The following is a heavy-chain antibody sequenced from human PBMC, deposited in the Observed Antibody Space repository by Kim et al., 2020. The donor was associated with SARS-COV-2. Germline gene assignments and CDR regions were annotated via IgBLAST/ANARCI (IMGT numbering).Heavy chain of an antibody. D-gene: IGHD3-9*01. Sequence: GGSLRLSCAASGFTFSSYSMNWVRQAPGQGLEWVSSISSSSSYIYYADSVKGRFTISRDNAKNSLYLQMNSLRAEDTAVYYCARGDDRTLIDYWGQGTLVTVSS. V-gene: IGHV3-21*01. CDR2: ISSSSSYI. CDR3: ARGDDRTLIDY. J-gene: IGHJ4*02. CDR1: GFTFSSYS.